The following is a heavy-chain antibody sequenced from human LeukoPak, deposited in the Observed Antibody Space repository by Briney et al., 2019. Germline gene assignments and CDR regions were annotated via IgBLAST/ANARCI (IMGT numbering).Heavy chain of an antibody. CDR2: IYYSGST. V-gene: IGHV4-30-4*01. CDR1: GGSISSGDYY. CDR3: ARDLKAAAGTDCGWFDP. J-gene: IGHJ5*02. D-gene: IGHD6-13*01. Sequence: SETLSLTCTVSGGSISSGDYYWSWIRQPPGKGLEWIGSIYYSGSTYYNPSLKSRVTISVDTSKNQFSLKLTSVIAADTAVYYCARDLKAAAGTDCGWFDPWGQGTLVTVSS.